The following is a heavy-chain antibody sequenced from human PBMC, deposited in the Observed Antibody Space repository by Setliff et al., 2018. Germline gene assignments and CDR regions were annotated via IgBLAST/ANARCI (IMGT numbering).Heavy chain of an antibody. CDR2: IYYSGST. V-gene: IGHV4-38-2*01. CDR3: ARFTGTTPYYYGMDV. D-gene: IGHD1-7*01. CDR1: GYSISSGYY. J-gene: IGHJ6*02. Sequence: PSETLSLTCAVSGYSISSGYYWSWIRQPPGKGLEWIGYIYYSGSTHYNPSLKSRVTISVDTSKNQFSLKLSSVTAADTAVYYCARFTGTTPYYYGMDVWGQGTTVTVSS.